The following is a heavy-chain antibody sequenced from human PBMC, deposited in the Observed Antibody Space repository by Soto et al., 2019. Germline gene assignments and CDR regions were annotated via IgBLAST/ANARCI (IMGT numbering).Heavy chain of an antibody. CDR3: AMALHYCHMDV. V-gene: IGHV4-4*09. CDR2: IYRSGST. J-gene: IGHJ6*03. Sequence: QVQMQESGPGLVKPSGTLFLTCTVFGDSVRNQYWSWIRRPPGRGLEWLGYIYRSGSTKYNTSLKSRLTNSVDTSKNQFSLKLSSVTAADTAVYYYAMALHYCHMDVSGEGTTVTVSS. CDR1: GDSVRNQY. D-gene: IGHD2-8*01.